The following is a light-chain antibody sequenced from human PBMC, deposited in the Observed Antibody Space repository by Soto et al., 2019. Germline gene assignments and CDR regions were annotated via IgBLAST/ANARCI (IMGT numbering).Light chain of an antibody. CDR2: GAS. CDR3: QQYVDWPWT. J-gene: IGKJ1*01. CDR1: QSVRGY. V-gene: IGKV3-15*01. Sequence: EVVMTQSAATLSVSPGDGATLSCRASQSVRGYLAWYQQKPGQAPRLLISGASTRATGVPARFSGSRSGTEFTLSISSLQSEDFAVYYCQQYVDWPWTFGQGTKVEVK.